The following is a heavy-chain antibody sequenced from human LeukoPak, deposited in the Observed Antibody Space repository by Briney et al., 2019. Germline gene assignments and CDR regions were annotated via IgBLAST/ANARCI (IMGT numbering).Heavy chain of an antibody. CDR2: ISGSGGST. CDR1: GFTFSSYA. V-gene: IGHV3-23*01. Sequence: GGSLRLSCAASGFTFSSYAMSWVRQAPGKGLEWVSAISGSGGSTYYADSVKGRFTISSDNSKNTLYLQMNSLRAEDTAVYYCATFYYYGSGSYYNGGFDYWGQGTLVTVSS. CDR3: ATFYYYGSGSYYNGGFDY. D-gene: IGHD3-10*01. J-gene: IGHJ4*02.